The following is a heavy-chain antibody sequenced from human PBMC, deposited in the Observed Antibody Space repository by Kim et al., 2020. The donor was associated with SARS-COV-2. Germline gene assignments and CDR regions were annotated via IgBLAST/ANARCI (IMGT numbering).Heavy chain of an antibody. CDR3: ARGMVRGVIIYGMDV. Sequence: SETLSLTCAVSGGSISSGGYSWSWIRQPPGKGLEWIGYIYHSGSTYYNPSLKSRVTISVDRSKNQFSLKLSSVTAADTAVYYCARGMVRGVIIYGMDVWGQGTTVTVSS. D-gene: IGHD3-10*01. V-gene: IGHV4-30-2*01. CDR2: IYHSGST. J-gene: IGHJ6*02. CDR1: GGSISSGGYS.